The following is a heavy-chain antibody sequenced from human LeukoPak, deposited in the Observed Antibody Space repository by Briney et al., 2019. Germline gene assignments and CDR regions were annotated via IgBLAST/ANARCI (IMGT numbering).Heavy chain of an antibody. V-gene: IGHV4-4*07. J-gene: IGHJ4*02. CDR1: GGSISSYY. CDR2: IYTSGST. Sequence: SETLSLTCTVSGGSISSYYWSWIRQPAGKGLEWIGRIYTSGSTNYNPSLKSRVTMSVDTSKNQFSLKLSSVTAADTAVYYCAREHSSGWYSDYWGREPWSPSPQ. CDR3: AREHSSGWYSDY. D-gene: IGHD6-19*01.